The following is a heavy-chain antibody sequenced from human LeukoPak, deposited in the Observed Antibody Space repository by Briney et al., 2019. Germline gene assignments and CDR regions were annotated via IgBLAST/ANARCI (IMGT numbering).Heavy chain of an antibody. D-gene: IGHD6-6*01. J-gene: IGHJ4*02. Sequence: ASVKVSCKASGYTFTNYYMHWVRQAPGQGLEWMGILSPSGGSTSYAQKFQGRVTMTRDTSTCTVYMELSSLRSDDTAVYYCAREQLVGTYYFDYWGQGTLVTVSS. V-gene: IGHV1-46*01. CDR3: AREQLVGTYYFDY. CDR1: GYTFTNYY. CDR2: LSPSGGST.